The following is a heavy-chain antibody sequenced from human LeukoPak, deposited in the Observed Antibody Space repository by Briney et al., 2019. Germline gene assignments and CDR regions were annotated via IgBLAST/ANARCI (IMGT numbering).Heavy chain of an antibody. CDR1: GGSINSY. Sequence: SETLSLTCTVSGGSINSYWSWIRQPPGKGLEWIGYIYYSGSTNYNPSLKSRVTISVDTSKNQFSLKLSSVTAADTAVYYCARGYYYDSSGYVIFDYWGQGTLVTVSS. J-gene: IGHJ4*02. D-gene: IGHD3-22*01. V-gene: IGHV4-59*01. CDR2: IYYSGST. CDR3: ARGYYYDSSGYVIFDY.